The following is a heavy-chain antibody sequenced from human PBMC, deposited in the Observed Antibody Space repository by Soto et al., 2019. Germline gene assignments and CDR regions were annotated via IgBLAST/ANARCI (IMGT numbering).Heavy chain of an antibody. J-gene: IGHJ4*02. CDR2: IYYSGST. CDR3: AGSGSSRTIPAFDY. V-gene: IGHV4-30-4*01. Sequence: PXETLSLTCTVSGGSISSGDYYWSWIRQPPGKGLEWIGYIYYSGSTYYNPSLKSRVTISVDTSKNQFSLKLSSVTAADTAVYYCAGSGSSRTIPAFDYWGQGTLVIVSS. CDR1: GGSISSGDYY. D-gene: IGHD1-26*01.